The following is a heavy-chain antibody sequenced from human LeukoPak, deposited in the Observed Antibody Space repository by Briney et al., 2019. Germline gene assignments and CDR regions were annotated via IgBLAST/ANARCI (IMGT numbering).Heavy chain of an antibody. J-gene: IGHJ4*02. CDR2: IRYDGSNK. Sequence: PGGSLRLSGAASGFTFSSYGMHWVRQAPGKGLEWVAFIRYDGSNKYYADSVKGRFTISRDNSKNTLYLQMNSLRAEDTAVYYCAKELDENCSSDCYSNFDYWGQGTLVTVSS. CDR3: AKELDENCSSDCYSNFDY. V-gene: IGHV3-30*02. CDR1: GFTFSSYG. D-gene: IGHD2-21*01.